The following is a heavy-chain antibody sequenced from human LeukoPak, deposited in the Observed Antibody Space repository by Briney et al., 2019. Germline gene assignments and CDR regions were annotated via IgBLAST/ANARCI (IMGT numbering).Heavy chain of an antibody. Sequence: PGGSLRLSCAASGFTFSSYWMHWVRQAPGKGLVWVSRINSDGSSTSYADSVKGRFTISRDNAKNSLYLQMNSLRAEDTAVYYCARSGTYYDFWSGYSHLPPEWDYYFDYWGQGTLVTVSS. CDR3: ARSGTYYDFWSGYSHLPPEWDYYFDY. CDR2: INSDGSST. CDR1: GFTFSSYW. J-gene: IGHJ4*02. V-gene: IGHV3-74*01. D-gene: IGHD3-3*01.